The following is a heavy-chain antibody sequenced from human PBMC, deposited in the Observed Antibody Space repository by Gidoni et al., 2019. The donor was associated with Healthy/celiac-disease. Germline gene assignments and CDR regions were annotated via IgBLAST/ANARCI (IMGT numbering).Heavy chain of an antibody. D-gene: IGHD2-15*01. CDR3: AKDILFIQPAREDAFDI. Sequence: QVQLVESGGGVVQPGRSLRLSCAASGFTFSSYGMHWVRQAPGKGLEWVAVISYDGSNKYYADSVKGRFTISRDNSKNTLYLQMNSLRAEDTAVYYCAKDILFIQPAREDAFDIWGQGTMVTVSS. CDR1: GFTFSSYG. CDR2: ISYDGSNK. J-gene: IGHJ3*02. V-gene: IGHV3-30*18.